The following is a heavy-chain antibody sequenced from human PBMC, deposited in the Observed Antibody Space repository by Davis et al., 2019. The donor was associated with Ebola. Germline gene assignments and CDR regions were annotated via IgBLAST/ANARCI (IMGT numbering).Heavy chain of an antibody. CDR2: IYYSGIT. J-gene: IGHJ3*02. CDR3: ARHTRSGSYYNVHAFDI. Sequence: SETLSLTCAVYGGSFSGYYWSWIRQPPGKGLEWIGYIYYSGITNYNPSLKSRVTLAVDTSTNQFSLKMSSVTAADTAVYYCARHTRSGSYYNVHAFDIWGQGTMVTVSS. CDR1: GGSFSGYY. D-gene: IGHD3-10*01. V-gene: IGHV4-59*08.